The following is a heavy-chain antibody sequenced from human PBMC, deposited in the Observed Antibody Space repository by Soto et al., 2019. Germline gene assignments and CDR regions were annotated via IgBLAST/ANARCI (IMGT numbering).Heavy chain of an antibody. Sequence: EVQLVESGGGLVQPGGSLRLSCAASGFTFSSYSMNWVRQAPGKGLEWVSYISSSSSTIYYADSVKGRFTISRDNAKTSLYLQMNSLRAGDTAVYYCASDSGDCYGPLDYWGQGTLVTVSS. V-gene: IGHV3-48*01. D-gene: IGHD5-18*01. CDR1: GFTFSSYS. CDR3: ASDSGDCYGPLDY. CDR2: ISSSSSTI. J-gene: IGHJ4*02.